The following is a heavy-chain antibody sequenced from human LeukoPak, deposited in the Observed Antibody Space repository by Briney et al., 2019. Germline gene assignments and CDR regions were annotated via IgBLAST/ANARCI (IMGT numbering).Heavy chain of an antibody. D-gene: IGHD2-15*01. Sequence: PGGSLRLSCAASGFTFSTYTLSWVRQAPGKGLEWVSSISSSSTYIYYADSVKGRFTISRDNAKSSLYLQMNSLRAEDTAVYYCARERSPKCSGGSCYLDCWGQGILVTVSS. CDR3: ARERSPKCSGGSCYLDC. CDR2: ISSSSTYI. CDR1: GFTFSTYT. V-gene: IGHV3-21*01. J-gene: IGHJ4*02.